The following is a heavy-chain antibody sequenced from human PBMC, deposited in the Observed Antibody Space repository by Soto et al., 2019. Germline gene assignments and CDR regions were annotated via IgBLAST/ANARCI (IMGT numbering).Heavy chain of an antibody. Sequence: SETLSLTCTVSGGSISSYYWSWIRQPPGKGLEWIGYIYYSGSTNYNPSLKSRVTISVDTSKNQFSLKLSSVTAADTAVYYCAGQAPIEDYYMDVWGKGTTVTVSS. CDR3: AGQAPIEDYYMDV. CDR2: IYYSGST. V-gene: IGHV4-59*01. J-gene: IGHJ6*03. CDR1: GGSISSYY.